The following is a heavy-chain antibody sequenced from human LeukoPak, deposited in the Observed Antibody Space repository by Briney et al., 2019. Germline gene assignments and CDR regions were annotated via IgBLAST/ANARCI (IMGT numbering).Heavy chain of an antibody. CDR2: INPNSGGT. CDR3: ALPRGYSSSWYDY. J-gene: IGHJ4*02. CDR1: GYTFTGYY. D-gene: IGHD6-13*01. Sequence: GASVKVSCKASGYTFTGYYMHWVRQAPGQGLEWMGWINPNSGGTNYAQKFQGRVTMTRDTSISTAYMELSRLRSDDTAVYYCALPRGYSSSWYDYWGQGTLVTVSS. V-gene: IGHV1-2*02.